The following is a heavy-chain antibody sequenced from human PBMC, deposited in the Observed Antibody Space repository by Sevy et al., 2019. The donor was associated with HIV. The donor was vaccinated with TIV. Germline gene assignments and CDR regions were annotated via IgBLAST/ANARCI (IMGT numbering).Heavy chain of an antibody. CDR3: TTVAEITMVRGALGY. CDR1: GFTFSNAW. Sequence: GGSLRLSCAASGFTFSNAWMSWVRQAPGKGLEWVGRIKSKTDGGTTDYAAPVKGRFTISRDDSKNTLYLQMNSQKTEDTAVYYCTTVAEITMVRGALGYWGQGTLVTVSS. CDR2: IKSKTDGGTT. J-gene: IGHJ4*02. V-gene: IGHV3-15*01. D-gene: IGHD3-10*01.